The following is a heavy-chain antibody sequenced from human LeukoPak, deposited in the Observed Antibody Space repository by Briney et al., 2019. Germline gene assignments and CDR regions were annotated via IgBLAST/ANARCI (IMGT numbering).Heavy chain of an antibody. CDR3: AKDTSSGSYLVLADY. Sequence: GSLRLSCAASGFTFSSYAMRWVRQAPGKGLEWVSAISGSGGSTYYADSVKGRFTISRDNSKNTLYLQMNSLRAEDTAVYYCAKDTSSGSYLVLADYWGQGTLVTVSS. CDR1: GFTFSSYA. D-gene: IGHD1-26*01. V-gene: IGHV3-23*01. J-gene: IGHJ4*02. CDR2: ISGSGGST.